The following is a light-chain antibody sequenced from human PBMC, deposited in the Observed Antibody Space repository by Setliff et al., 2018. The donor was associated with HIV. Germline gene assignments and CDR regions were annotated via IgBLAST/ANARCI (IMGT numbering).Light chain of an antibody. CDR3: QQFNIYPLT. CDR2: DAS. CDR1: QGISSA. V-gene: IGKV1-13*02. J-gene: IGKJ4*01. Sequence: AVQLTQSPSSLSASVGDRVTITCRASQGISSALAWYQQKPGKAPNLLIYDASILQSGVPSRFSGSGSGTDFTLTISSLQPEDFATYYCQQFNIYPLTFGGGTKVDIK.